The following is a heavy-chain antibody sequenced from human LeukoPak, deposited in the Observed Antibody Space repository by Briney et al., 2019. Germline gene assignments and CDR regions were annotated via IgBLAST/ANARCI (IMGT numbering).Heavy chain of an antibody. V-gene: IGHV1-46*01. J-gene: IGHJ6*02. CDR2: INPSGGST. CDR3: ASVAAAGYYYYGMDV. CDR1: GYTFTSYY. Sequence: GASVKVSCKASGYTFTSYYMHWVRQAPGQGLEWMGIINPSGGSTSYAQKFQGRVTMTRDTSTSTAYMELRSLRSDDTAVYYCASVAAAGYYYYGMDVWGQGTTVTVSS. D-gene: IGHD6-13*01.